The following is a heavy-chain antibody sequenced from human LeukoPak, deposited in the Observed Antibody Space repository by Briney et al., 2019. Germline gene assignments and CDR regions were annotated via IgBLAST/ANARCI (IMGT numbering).Heavy chain of an antibody. Sequence: GASVKISCKASGYTFSKYYMHWVRQAPGQGLEWMGIINPSGGGTSYAQKFQGRVTMTRDASTSTVYMGLSRLRSEDTAIYYCARDLGDDYGDYPPVPLHHGSGWQWEPGFDHWGQGTLVTVSS. D-gene: IGHD4-17*01. CDR2: INPSGGGT. CDR1: GYTFSKYY. V-gene: IGHV1-46*01. CDR3: ARDLGDDYGDYPPVPLHHGSGWQWEPGFDH. J-gene: IGHJ4*02.